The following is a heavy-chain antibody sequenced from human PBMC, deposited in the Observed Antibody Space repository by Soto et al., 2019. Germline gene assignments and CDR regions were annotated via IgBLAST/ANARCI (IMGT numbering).Heavy chain of an antibody. J-gene: IGHJ6*02. D-gene: IGHD5-12*01. CDR1: GYTFTSYA. CDR2: INAGNGNT. V-gene: IGHV1-3*01. Sequence: ASVKVSCKASGYTFTSYAMHWVRQAPGQRLEWMGWINAGNGNTKYSQKFQGRVTITRDTSASTAYMELSSLRSEDTAVYYCARDIGGYGGPGEYYYGMDVWGQGTTVTVSS. CDR3: ARDIGGYGGPGEYYYGMDV.